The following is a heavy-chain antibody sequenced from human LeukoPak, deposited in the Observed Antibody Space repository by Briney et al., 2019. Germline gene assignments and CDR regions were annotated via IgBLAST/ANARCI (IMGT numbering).Heavy chain of an antibody. CDR3: ARLPLPARGDAFDI. CDR2: IYYSGST. V-gene: IGHV4-39*07. CDR1: GGSISSSSYY. Sequence: SETLSLTCTVSGGSISSSSYYWGWIRQPPGKGLEWIGSIYYSGSTYYNPSLKSRVTISVDTSKNQFSLKLSSVTAADTAVYYCARLPLPARGDAFDIWGQGTMVTVSS. J-gene: IGHJ3*02. D-gene: IGHD2-2*01.